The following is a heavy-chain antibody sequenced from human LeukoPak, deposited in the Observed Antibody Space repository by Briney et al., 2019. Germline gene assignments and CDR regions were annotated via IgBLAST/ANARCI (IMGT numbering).Heavy chain of an antibody. CDR3: ARGTGACGGDCFPMQGNAFDI. V-gene: IGHV3-64*01. Sequence: SGGSLRLSCAASGFTFSSYAMHWVRHAPGKGLEYVSAISSNGGSTYYANSVKGRFTISRDNSENTLYLQMGSLRAEDMAVYHCARGTGACGGDCFPMQGNAFDIWGQGTMVTVSS. CDR1: GFTFSSYA. J-gene: IGHJ3*02. D-gene: IGHD2-21*02. CDR2: ISSNGGST.